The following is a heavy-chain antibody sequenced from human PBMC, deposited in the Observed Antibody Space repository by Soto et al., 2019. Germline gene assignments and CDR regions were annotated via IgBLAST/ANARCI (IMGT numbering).Heavy chain of an antibody. CDR2: VHYSGST. D-gene: IGHD6-6*01. V-gene: IGHV4-39*01. Sequence: SETLSLTCTVSGGSISSSSYYWAWIRQPPAKGLEWIGIVHYSGSTNYSPSLKSRVTISVDTSKNQFSLKLSSVTAADTAVYYCARYSSSAGWFDPWGQGTLVTVSS. J-gene: IGHJ5*02. CDR1: GGSISSSSYY. CDR3: ARYSSSAGWFDP.